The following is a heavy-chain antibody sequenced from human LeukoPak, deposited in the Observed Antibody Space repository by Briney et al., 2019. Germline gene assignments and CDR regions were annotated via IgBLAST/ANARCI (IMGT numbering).Heavy chain of an antibody. D-gene: IGHD3-10*01. CDR1: GYTFTSYG. CDR2: ISAYNGNT. Sequence: ASVKVSCKASGYTFTSYGISWVRQAPGQGLEWTGWISAYNGNTNYAQKLQGRVTMTTDTSTSTAYMELRSLRSDDTAVYYCARDTTMVRGVIITPFGYWGQGTLVTVSS. J-gene: IGHJ4*02. V-gene: IGHV1-18*01. CDR3: ARDTTMVRGVIITPFGY.